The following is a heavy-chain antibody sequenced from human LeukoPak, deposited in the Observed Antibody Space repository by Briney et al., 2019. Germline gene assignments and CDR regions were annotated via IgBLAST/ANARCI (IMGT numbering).Heavy chain of an antibody. CDR2: ISGSGGST. Sequence: PGGSLRLSCAASGFTFSSYAMSWVRQAPGKGLEWVSAISGSGGSTYYADSVKGQFTISRDNSKNTLYLQMNSLRAEDTAVYYCAKGRFRVGATHPTDYWGQGTLVTVSS. D-gene: IGHD1-26*01. CDR3: AKGRFRVGATHPTDY. J-gene: IGHJ4*02. V-gene: IGHV3-23*01. CDR1: GFTFSSYA.